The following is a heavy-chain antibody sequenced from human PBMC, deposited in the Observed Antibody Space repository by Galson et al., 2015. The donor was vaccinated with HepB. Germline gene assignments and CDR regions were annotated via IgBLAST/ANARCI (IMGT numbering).Heavy chain of an antibody. CDR2: IKQDGSEK. CDR3: ARDQGLGYCSGGSCYQTLFYFQH. D-gene: IGHD2-15*01. Sequence: SLRLSCAASGFTFSSYWMSWVRQAPGKGLEWVANIKQDGSEKYYVDSVKGRFTISRDNAKNSLYLQMNSLRAEDTAVYYCARDQGLGYCSGGSCYQTLFYFQHWGQGTLVTVSS. V-gene: IGHV3-7*03. J-gene: IGHJ1*01. CDR1: GFTFSSYW.